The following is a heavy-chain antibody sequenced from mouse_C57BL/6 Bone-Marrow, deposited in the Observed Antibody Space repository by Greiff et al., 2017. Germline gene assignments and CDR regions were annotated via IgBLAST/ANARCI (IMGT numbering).Heavy chain of an antibody. D-gene: IGHD2-3*01. Sequence: EVQLQESGTVLARPGASVQMSCKTSGYTFTSYWMHWVKQRPGQGLEWIGAIYPGNSDTSYNQKFKGKAKLTAVTSASTAYMELSSLTNEDSAVYYCTRREYDGYYYYAMDYWGQGTSVTVSS. CDR1: GYTFTSYW. CDR3: TRREYDGYYYYAMDY. J-gene: IGHJ4*01. V-gene: IGHV1-5*01. CDR2: IYPGNSDT.